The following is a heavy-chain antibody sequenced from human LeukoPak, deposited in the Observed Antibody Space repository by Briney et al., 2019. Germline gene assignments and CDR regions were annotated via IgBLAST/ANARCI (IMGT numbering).Heavy chain of an antibody. V-gene: IGHV3-23*01. CDR2: ISGSGGST. D-gene: IGHD1-26*01. J-gene: IGHJ4*02. CDR1: GLTPSNYA. CDR3: AKDQNGSYEARVLGR. Sequence: GGSLRLSCLASGLTPSNYAMSWVRQAPGKGLEWVSAISGSGGSTYYADSVKGRFTISRDNSKNTLYLQMNSLRAEDTAVYYCAKDQNGSYEARVLGRWGQGTLVTVSS.